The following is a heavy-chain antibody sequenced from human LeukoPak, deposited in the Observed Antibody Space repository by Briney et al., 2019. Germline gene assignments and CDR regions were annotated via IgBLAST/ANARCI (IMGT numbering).Heavy chain of an antibody. J-gene: IGHJ4*02. CDR3: VRDAIAAAGTGG. Sequence: ASAKVSCKASGYTFTDYYMHWVRQAPGQGLEWMGWINPKCGGTNYAQNFQGRVTMTRDTSISTAYMELSGLRSDDRAVYYCVRDAIAAAGTGGWGQGTLVTVSS. CDR2: INPKCGGT. CDR1: GYTFTDYY. V-gene: IGHV1-2*02. D-gene: IGHD6-13*01.